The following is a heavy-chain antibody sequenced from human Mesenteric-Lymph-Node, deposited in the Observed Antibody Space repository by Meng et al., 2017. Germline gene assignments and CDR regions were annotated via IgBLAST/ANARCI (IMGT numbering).Heavy chain of an antibody. CDR1: GFTFNHYG. J-gene: IGHJ4*02. Sequence: QVQLVESGGGLVQPGRSLTLSCVTSGFTFNHYGIHWVRQAPGKGLEWVAVIFYDGSKQFYADSVRGRFTVSRDSSKSTVHLHMNSLRAEDTAMYFCARDDDTSSRYSQFNYWGQGILVTVSS. CDR2: IFYDGSKQ. V-gene: IGHV3-33*01. CDR3: ARDDDTSSRYSQFNY. D-gene: IGHD3-22*01.